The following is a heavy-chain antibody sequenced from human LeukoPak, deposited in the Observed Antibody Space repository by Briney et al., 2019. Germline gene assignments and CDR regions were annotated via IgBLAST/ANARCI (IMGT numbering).Heavy chain of an antibody. CDR2: ISGSGGST. Sequence: PGGSLRLSCAASGFTFSSYAMGWVRQAPGKGLEWVSAISGSGGSTYYADSVKGRFTISRDNSKNTLYLQMNSLRAEDTAVYYCARAGDTAMVTNPFDYWGQGTLVTVSS. CDR1: GFTFSSYA. J-gene: IGHJ4*02. V-gene: IGHV3-23*01. D-gene: IGHD5-18*01. CDR3: ARAGDTAMVTNPFDY.